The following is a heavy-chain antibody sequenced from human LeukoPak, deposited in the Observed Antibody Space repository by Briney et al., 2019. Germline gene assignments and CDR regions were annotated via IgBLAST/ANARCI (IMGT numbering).Heavy chain of an antibody. V-gene: IGHV3-21*01. J-gene: IGHJ4*02. CDR1: GFTFSSYS. CDR2: ISSSSSYI. D-gene: IGHD2-2*01. CDR3: ARHLLGYRSSTSCNNGGY. Sequence: GGSLRLSCAASGFTFSSYSMNWVRQAPGKGLEWVSSISSSSSYIYYADSVKGRFTISRDNAKNSLYLQMNSLRAEDTAVYYCARHLLGYRSSTSCNNGGYWGQGTLVTVSS.